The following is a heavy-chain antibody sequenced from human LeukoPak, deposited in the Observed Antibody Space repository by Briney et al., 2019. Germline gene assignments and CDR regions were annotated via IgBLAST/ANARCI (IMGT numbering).Heavy chain of an antibody. CDR3: AKDMAAYYYASGNIDY. Sequence: GGSLRLSCAASGFNFDDYAMHWVRQAPGKGLEWVSLISWDGGSTYYADSVKGRFTISRDNSKNSLYLQMNSLRAEDTALYYCAKDMAAYYYASGNIDYWGQGTLVTVSS. J-gene: IGHJ4*02. D-gene: IGHD3-10*01. CDR1: GFNFDDYA. V-gene: IGHV3-43D*03. CDR2: ISWDGGST.